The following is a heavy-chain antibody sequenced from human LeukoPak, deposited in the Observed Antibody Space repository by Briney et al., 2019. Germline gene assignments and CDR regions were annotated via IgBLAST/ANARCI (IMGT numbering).Heavy chain of an antibody. CDR1: GYTFTGYY. V-gene: IGHV1-2*02. J-gene: IGHJ4*02. CDR3: ARDQGGYSYGYSDY. CDR2: INPNSGGT. D-gene: IGHD5-18*01. Sequence: ASVKVSCKASGYTFTGYYMHWVRQAPGQGLEWMGWINPNSGGTNYAQKFQGGVTMTRDTSISTAYMELSRLRSDDTAVYYCARDQGGYSYGYSDYWGQGTLVTVSS.